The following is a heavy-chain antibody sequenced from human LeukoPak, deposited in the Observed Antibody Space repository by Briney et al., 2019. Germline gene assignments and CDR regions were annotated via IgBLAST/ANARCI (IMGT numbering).Heavy chain of an antibody. V-gene: IGHV1-24*01. D-gene: IGHD3-10*01. CDR1: GYXLTELS. J-gene: IGHJ3*02. CDR2: FDPEDGET. CDR3: ATLYYYGSGSYSYAFDI. Sequence: ASVKVSCTVSGYXLTELSIHWVRQAPGKGLEWMGGFDPEDGETIYAQKFQGRVTMTEDTSTDTAYMELSSLRSDDTAVYYCATLYYYGSGSYSYAFDIWGQGTMVTVSS.